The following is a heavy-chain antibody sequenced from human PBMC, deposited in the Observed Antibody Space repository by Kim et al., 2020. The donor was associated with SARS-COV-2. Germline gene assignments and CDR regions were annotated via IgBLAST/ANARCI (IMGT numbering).Heavy chain of an antibody. V-gene: IGHV4-34*01. CDR2: T. J-gene: IGHJ4*02. D-gene: IGHD6-25*01. Sequence: TNCNPSLKSRVTISVDTSKNQFALKLSSVTAADAAVYYCASLDSSGLNYWGQGTLVTVSS. CDR3: ASLDSSGLNY.